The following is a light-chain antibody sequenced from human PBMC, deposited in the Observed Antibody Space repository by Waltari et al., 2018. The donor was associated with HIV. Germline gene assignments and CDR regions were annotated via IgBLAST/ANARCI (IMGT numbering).Light chain of an antibody. CDR3: SAWDSSLSAWV. V-gene: IGLV10-54*01. CDR2: RNN. Sequence: QAGLTQPPSVSKGLRQTATLTCTGNSNNVDNQGANWLQQHQGHPPKLLSYRNNDRPSGISERLSASRSGNTASLTITGLQPEDEADYYCSAWDSSLSAWVFGGGTKLTVL. J-gene: IGLJ3*02. CDR1: SNNVDNQG.